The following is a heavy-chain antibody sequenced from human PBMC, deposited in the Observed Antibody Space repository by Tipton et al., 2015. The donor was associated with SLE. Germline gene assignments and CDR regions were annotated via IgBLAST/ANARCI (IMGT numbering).Heavy chain of an antibody. D-gene: IGHD6-19*01. V-gene: IGHV3-23*01. CDR2: ISGSGGST. J-gene: IGHJ4*02. CDR1: GFTFSSYA. Sequence: SLRLSCAASGFTFSSYAMHWVRQAPGKGLEWVSAISGSGGSTYYADSVKGRFTISRDNSKNTLYLQMNSLRAEDTAVYYCAKDLIAVAGTTDYWGQGTLVTVSS. CDR3: AKDLIAVAGTTDY.